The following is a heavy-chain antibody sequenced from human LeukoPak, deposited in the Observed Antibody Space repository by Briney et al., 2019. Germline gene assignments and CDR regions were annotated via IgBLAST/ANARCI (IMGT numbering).Heavy chain of an antibody. Sequence: GGSLRLSCAASGFTFSSYGMHWVRQPPGKGLEWVAFIRYDGSNKYYADSVKGRFTISRDNSKNTLYLQMNSLRAEDTAVYYCAKSVGATDPFDYWGQGTLVTVPS. CDR3: AKSVGATDPFDY. V-gene: IGHV3-30*02. J-gene: IGHJ4*02. D-gene: IGHD1-26*01. CDR2: IRYDGSNK. CDR1: GFTFSSYG.